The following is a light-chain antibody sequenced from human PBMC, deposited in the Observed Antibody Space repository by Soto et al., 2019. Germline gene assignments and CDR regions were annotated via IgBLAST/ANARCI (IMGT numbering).Light chain of an antibody. J-gene: IGKJ4*01. Sequence: DIVMTRSPDSLAVSVGERATIDCKSSQSILYSSNNKNYLAWYQQKPGQPPKLLIYWASTRESGVPDRFSGSGSGTDFTLTISSLQAEDVAVYYCQQYYSSPLTFGGGTKVEIK. CDR2: WAS. CDR3: QQYYSSPLT. V-gene: IGKV4-1*01. CDR1: QSILYSSNNKNY.